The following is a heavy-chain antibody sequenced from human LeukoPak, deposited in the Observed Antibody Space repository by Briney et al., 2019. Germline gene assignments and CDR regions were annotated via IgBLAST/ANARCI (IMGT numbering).Heavy chain of an antibody. Sequence: GGSLRLSCGASGFTFSDYYMSWIRQAPGKGLEWVAVISYDGSNKYYADSVKGRFTISRDNSKNTLYLQMNSLRAEDTAVYYCASPGTTPRGYYFDYWGQGTLVTVSS. D-gene: IGHD1-1*01. CDR3: ASPGTTPRGYYFDY. V-gene: IGHV3-30-3*01. J-gene: IGHJ4*02. CDR2: ISYDGSNK. CDR1: GFTFSDYY.